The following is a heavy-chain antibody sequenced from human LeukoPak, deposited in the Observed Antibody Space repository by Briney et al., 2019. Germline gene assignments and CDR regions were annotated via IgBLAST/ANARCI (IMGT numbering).Heavy chain of an antibody. Sequence: PGGSLGLSCAASGFTFSSYVMSWVRQAPGKGLEWVSAISASGGGTFYADSVKGRFTISRDNSKNTLYLQMNSLRAEDTAVYYCASSSSGWYKFDYWDQGTLVTVSS. CDR2: ISASGGGT. CDR1: GFTFSSYV. J-gene: IGHJ4*02. V-gene: IGHV3-23*01. CDR3: ASSSSGWYKFDY. D-gene: IGHD6-19*01.